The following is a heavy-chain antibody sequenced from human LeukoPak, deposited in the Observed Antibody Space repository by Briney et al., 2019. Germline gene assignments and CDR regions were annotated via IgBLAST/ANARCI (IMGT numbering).Heavy chain of an antibody. Sequence: GGSLRLSCAASGFTFDDYGMSWVRQAPGKGLEWVSGINWNGGSTGYADSVKGRFTISRDNAKNSLYLQMNSLRVDDTAVYYCARDHGRGSTDYFDYWGQGTLVTVSS. D-gene: IGHD3-10*01. CDR3: ARDHGRGSTDYFDY. CDR2: INWNGGST. V-gene: IGHV3-20*04. J-gene: IGHJ4*02. CDR1: GFTFDDYG.